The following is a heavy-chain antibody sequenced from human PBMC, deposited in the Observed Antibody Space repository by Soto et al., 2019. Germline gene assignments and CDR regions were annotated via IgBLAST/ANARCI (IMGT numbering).Heavy chain of an antibody. Sequence: ASVKVSCKVSGYALTELSMRWVRQAPGKGLEWMGGFDPEDGETIYAQKFQGRVTMTEDTSTDPAYMELSSLRSEDTAVYYCATEGPPIGYSYGYRAFDIWGQGTMVTVSS. CDR1: GYALTELS. D-gene: IGHD5-18*01. V-gene: IGHV1-24*01. J-gene: IGHJ3*02. CDR3: ATEGPPIGYSYGYRAFDI. CDR2: FDPEDGET.